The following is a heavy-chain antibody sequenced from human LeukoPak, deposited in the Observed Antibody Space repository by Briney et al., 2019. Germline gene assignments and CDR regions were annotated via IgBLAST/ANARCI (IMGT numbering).Heavy chain of an antibody. V-gene: IGHV3-74*01. CDR2: INSDGSST. Sequence: GGSLRLSCAASGFTFSSYWMHWVRQAPGKGLVWVSRINSDGSSTSYADSVKGRFTISRDNSKNTLYLQMNSLRAEDTAVYYCARDPDDSSGYLRWGQGTLVTVSS. D-gene: IGHD3-22*01. J-gene: IGHJ4*02. CDR1: GFTFSSYW. CDR3: ARDPDDSSGYLR.